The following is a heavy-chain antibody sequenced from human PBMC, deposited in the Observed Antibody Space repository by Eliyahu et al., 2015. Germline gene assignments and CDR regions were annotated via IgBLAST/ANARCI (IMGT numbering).Heavy chain of an antibody. D-gene: IGHD3-22*01. CDR3: AKDPGYYDSSGYQGIGMVDY. CDR2: ISYDGSNK. V-gene: IGHV3-30*18. J-gene: IGHJ4*02. CDR1: XFXFSRXG. Sequence: QVQLVESGGGVVQPGXSLRXXCPASXFXFSRXGXPWVRQAPGKGLEWVAVISYDGSNKYYADSVKGRFTISRDNSKNTLYLQMNSLRAEDTAVYYCAKDPGYYDSSGYQGIGMVDYWGQGTLVTVSS.